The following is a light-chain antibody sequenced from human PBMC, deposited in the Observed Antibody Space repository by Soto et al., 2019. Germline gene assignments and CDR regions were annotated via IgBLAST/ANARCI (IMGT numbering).Light chain of an antibody. CDR3: QQRSNWPLT. CDR2: DAS. CDR1: QSINTY. Sequence: EVVLPQSPATLSSSPGESVTLSCRASQSINTYLAWYQQKPGQAPRLLIYDASYRAAGIPYRFSGSGSGTDFTLTISSLEPADFAMYHCQQRSNWPLTFGGGTKVEI. V-gene: IGKV3-11*01. J-gene: IGKJ4*01.